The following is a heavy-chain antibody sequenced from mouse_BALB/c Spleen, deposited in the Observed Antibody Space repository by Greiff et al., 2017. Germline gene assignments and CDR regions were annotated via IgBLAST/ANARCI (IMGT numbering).Heavy chain of an antibody. J-gene: IGHJ3*01. CDR2: ISYSGST. CDR3: ARPLWLRRGAWFAY. Sequence: EVKLQVSGPGLVKPSQSLSLTCTVTGYSITSDYAWNWIRQFPGNKLEWMGYISYSGSTSYNPSLKSRISITRDTSKNQFFLQLNSVTTEDTATYYCARPLWLRRGAWFAYWGQGTLVTVSA. D-gene: IGHD2-2*01. CDR1: GYSITSDYA. V-gene: IGHV3-2*02.